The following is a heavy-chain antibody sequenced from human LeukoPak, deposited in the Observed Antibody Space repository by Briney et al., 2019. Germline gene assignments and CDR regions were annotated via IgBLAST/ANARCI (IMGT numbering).Heavy chain of an antibody. D-gene: IGHD5-18*01. CDR1: GYTFTSYY. V-gene: IGHV1-46*01. J-gene: IGHJ4*02. CDR3: ARDRSGYSYGYVHYFDY. Sequence: GASVNVSCKASGYTFTSYYMRWVRQAPGQGLEWMGIINPSGGSTSYAQKFQGRVTMTRDTSTSTVYMELSSLRSEDTAVYYCARDRSGYSYGYVHYFDYWGQGTLVTVSS. CDR2: INPSGGST.